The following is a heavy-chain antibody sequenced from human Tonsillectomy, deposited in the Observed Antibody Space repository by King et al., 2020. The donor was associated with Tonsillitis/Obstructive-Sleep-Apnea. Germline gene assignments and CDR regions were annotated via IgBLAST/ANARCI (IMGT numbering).Heavy chain of an antibody. Sequence: VQLVESGGGLVQPGGSLRLSCAASGFTFSSYEMNWVRQASGKGLEWVSYISSSGTTIYYADSVKGRFTISRDNAKNSLYLQMNSLRAEDTAVYYCARDRAYCGGGCYSGFFDVWGRGTLVTVSS. V-gene: IGHV3-48*03. CDR1: GFTFSSYE. CDR2: ISSSGTTI. D-gene: IGHD2-21*01. J-gene: IGHJ2*01. CDR3: ARDRAYCGGGCYSGFFDV.